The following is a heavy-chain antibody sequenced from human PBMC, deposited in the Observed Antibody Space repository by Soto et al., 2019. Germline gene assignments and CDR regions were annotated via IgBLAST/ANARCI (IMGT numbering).Heavy chain of an antibody. CDR1: GFTFDAYS. D-gene: IGHD3-3*01. Sequence: EVQLVESGGGLVKPGGSLRLSCAASGFTFDAYSINWVRQAPGKGLEWVSSITSSSNYIYYADSVKGRFTISRDNAKNSLYLHMNRLRAEDTAVYHCARDAPFGPLRGYYMDVWGKGTTVTVSS. CDR3: ARDAPFGPLRGYYMDV. V-gene: IGHV3-21*01. J-gene: IGHJ6*03. CDR2: ITSSSNYI.